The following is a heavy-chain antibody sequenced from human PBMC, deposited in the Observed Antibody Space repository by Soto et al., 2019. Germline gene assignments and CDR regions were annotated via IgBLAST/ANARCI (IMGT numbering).Heavy chain of an antibody. CDR3: ARWSYLDY. Sequence: PGGSLRLSCAASGFSFGSYALSWVRQAPGKGLEWVSTISGSDGKTFYADSVKGRFSISRETSQSTLYLQMNSLRADDTAMYYCARWSYLDYWGQGTRVTVSS. CDR1: GFSFGSYA. D-gene: IGHD3-3*01. J-gene: IGHJ4*02. CDR2: ISGSDGKT. V-gene: IGHV3-23*01.